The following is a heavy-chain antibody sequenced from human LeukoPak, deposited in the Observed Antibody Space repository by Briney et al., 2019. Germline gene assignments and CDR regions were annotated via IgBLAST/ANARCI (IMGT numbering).Heavy chain of an antibody. D-gene: IGHD1-1*01. CDR2: ISSSGRTT. Sequence: GGSLRLSCAASGFTFSNYAMSWVRQAPGRGLEWVSAISSSGRTTYYADSVKGRFTISRDNAKNTLYLQSNSLRAEDTAVYYCAKYDVKTLSDWGQGTLVTVSS. CDR3: AKYDVKTLSD. J-gene: IGHJ4*02. CDR1: GFTFSNYA. V-gene: IGHV3-23*01.